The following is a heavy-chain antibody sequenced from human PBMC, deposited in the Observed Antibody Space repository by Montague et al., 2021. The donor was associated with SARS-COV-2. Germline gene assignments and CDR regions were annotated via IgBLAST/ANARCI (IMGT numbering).Heavy chain of an antibody. J-gene: IGHJ4*02. Sequence: SETLSLTCSVSGGSISSGSYWGWIQQPPGKGLEWIGTSDHSGITYYSPSLKSRVTISLDTSKNQFSLNLDSVTASDTAMYYCARVISAVAGANFYFDYWGQGTLVTVSS. V-gene: IGHV4-38-2*02. D-gene: IGHD6-19*01. CDR1: GGSISSGSY. CDR3: ARVISAVAGANFYFDY. CDR2: SDHSGIT.